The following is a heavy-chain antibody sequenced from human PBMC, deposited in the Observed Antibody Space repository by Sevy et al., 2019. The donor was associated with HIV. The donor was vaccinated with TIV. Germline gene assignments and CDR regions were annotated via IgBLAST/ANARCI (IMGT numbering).Heavy chain of an antibody. CDR3: ATTKDYYDSSASPFDY. V-gene: IGHV1-24*01. CDR1: GYTLTQLS. D-gene: IGHD3-22*01. J-gene: IGHJ4*02. CDR2: FDLEDGET. Sequence: ASVKVSCKVSGYTLTQLSMHWVRQAPGKGLEWMGSFDLEDGETLYAQNFQGRVTMTEDTSTDTAYMALSSLRSEDTAIYYCATTKDYYDSSASPFDYWGQGTLVTVSS.